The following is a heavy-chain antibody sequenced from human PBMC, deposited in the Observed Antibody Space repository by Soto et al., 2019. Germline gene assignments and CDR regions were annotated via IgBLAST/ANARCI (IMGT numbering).Heavy chain of an antibody. D-gene: IGHD6-19*01. CDR3: GKERRGSGWSVCNF. J-gene: IGHJ4*02. V-gene: IGHV3-23*01. Sequence: GGSLRLSCTASGFPFSHYAMNWVRQGPGTRLEWVADISGSGDSARYADSVRGRFTISRDNSRDTPYLQMNSLRVDDTAVYYCGKERRGSGWSVCNFWGQGALVTVSS. CDR2: ISGSGDSA. CDR1: GFPFSHYA.